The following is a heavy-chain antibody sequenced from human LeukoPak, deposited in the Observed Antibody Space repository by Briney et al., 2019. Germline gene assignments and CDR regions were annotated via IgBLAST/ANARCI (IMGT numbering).Heavy chain of an antibody. J-gene: IGHJ5*02. Sequence: SETLSLTCIGSDDSVNTYYCSWIRQAPVKGLEWIGYIYNRGSTKYNPSLKSRATISVDTSKNQFSLKLTSVTAADTAVYYCAMSNTVRRPFFDPWGQGTLVTVSS. CDR2: IYNRGST. CDR1: DDSVNTYY. V-gene: IGHV4-59*02. D-gene: IGHD4-11*01. CDR3: AMSNTVRRPFFDP.